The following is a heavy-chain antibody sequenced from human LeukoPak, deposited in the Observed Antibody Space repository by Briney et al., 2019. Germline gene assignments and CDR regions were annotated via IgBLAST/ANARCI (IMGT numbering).Heavy chain of an antibody. CDR1: GGSISSSSYY. V-gene: IGHV4-39*07. Sequence: SETLSLTCTVSGGSISSSSYYWGWIRHPPGKGLEGIGSIYYSGSTYYNPSLKSRVTISVDTSKNQFSLKLSSVTAADTAVYYCARVPSYYKYTPDYWGQGTLVTVSS. CDR2: IYYSGST. D-gene: IGHD1-26*01. CDR3: ARVPSYYKYTPDY. J-gene: IGHJ4*02.